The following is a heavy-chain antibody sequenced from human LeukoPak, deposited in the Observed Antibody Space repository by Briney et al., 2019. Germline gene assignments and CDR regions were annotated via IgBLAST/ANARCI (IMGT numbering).Heavy chain of an antibody. Sequence: ASVKVSCKASGGTFSSYAISWVRQAPGQGLEWMGWINPNSGGTNYAQKFQGRVTMTRDTSISTAYMELSRLRSDDTAVYYCAQAMVRGVRGPSSSWGQGTLVTVSS. CDR3: AQAMVRGVRGPSSS. CDR2: INPNSGGT. CDR1: GGTFSSYA. V-gene: IGHV1-2*02. J-gene: IGHJ5*02. D-gene: IGHD3-10*01.